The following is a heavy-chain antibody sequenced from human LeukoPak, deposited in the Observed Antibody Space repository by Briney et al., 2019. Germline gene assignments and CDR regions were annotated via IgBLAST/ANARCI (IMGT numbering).Heavy chain of an antibody. J-gene: IGHJ5*02. V-gene: IGHV4-59*01. D-gene: IGHD2-21*02. CDR3: ARGVTFPHPPWRFDP. CDR2: IYYSGST. Sequence: SETLSLTCAVSGGSISSYYWSWIRQPPGKGLEWIGYIYYSGSTNYNPSLKSRVTISVDTSKKQFSLKLSSVTAADTAVYYCARGVTFPHPPWRFDPWGQGTLVTVSS. CDR1: GGSISSYY.